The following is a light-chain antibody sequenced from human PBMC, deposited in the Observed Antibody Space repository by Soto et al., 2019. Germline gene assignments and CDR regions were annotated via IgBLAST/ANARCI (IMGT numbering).Light chain of an antibody. CDR3: QPYGSSPLT. CDR2: GAS. J-gene: IGKJ1*01. Sequence: EIVLTQSPGTLSLSPGERATLSCRASQSVSRDYLAWYQQKPGQAPRLLIYGASSRATGIPDRFSGSGSGTDFTLTINRLEPEDFAVYYCQPYGSSPLTFGQGAKVEIK. CDR1: QSVSRDY. V-gene: IGKV3-20*01.